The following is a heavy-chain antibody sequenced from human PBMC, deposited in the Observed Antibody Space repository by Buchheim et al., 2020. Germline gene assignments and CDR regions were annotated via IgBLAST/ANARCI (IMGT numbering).Heavy chain of an antibody. D-gene: IGHD1-26*01. CDR2: IYYSGST. Sequence: QVQLRESGPGLVKPSQTLSLTCAVSGGSISSGGYSWSWIRQPPGKGLEWIGYIYYSGSTYYNPSLKSRVTISVDTSKNQFSLKLSSVTAADTAVYYCARDSGVIVGASSDAFDIWGQGT. CDR3: ARDSGVIVGASSDAFDI. CDR1: GGSISSGGYS. J-gene: IGHJ3*02. V-gene: IGHV4-30-4*07.